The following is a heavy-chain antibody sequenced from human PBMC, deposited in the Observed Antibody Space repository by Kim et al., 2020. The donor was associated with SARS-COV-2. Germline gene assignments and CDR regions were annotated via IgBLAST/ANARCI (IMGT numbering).Heavy chain of an antibody. D-gene: IGHD2-21*01. CDR3: TRGHCGGDCYLYYFDY. V-gene: IGHV3-49*02. J-gene: IGHJ4*02. Sequence: SVKGRFTISRDDSKSIAYLQMNSLETEDTAVYYCTRGHCGGDCYLYYFDYWGQGTLVTVSS.